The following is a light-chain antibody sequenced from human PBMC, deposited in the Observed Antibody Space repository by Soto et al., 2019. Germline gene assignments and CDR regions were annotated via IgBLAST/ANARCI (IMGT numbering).Light chain of an antibody. CDR1: QSVSSSS. CDR2: GAS. V-gene: IGKV3-20*01. CDR3: QQYGSSLPIT. Sequence: EIVLTQSPCTLPLSPGERATLSCRASQSVSSSSLAWYQQKPGQAPRLLIYGASSRATGIPDRFSGSGSGTDFTLTISRLEPEDFAVFFCQQYGSSLPITFGQGTRLEIK. J-gene: IGKJ5*01.